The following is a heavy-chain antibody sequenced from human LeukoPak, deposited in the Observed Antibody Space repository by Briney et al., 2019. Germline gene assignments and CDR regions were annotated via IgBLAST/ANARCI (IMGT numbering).Heavy chain of an antibody. Sequence: GGSLRLSCAASGFTFSSYGMHWVRQAPGKGLEWVAFIRYDGSNKYYADSVKGRFTISRDNAKNTLYLQMNSLRAEDTAVYYCARGDCSGGSCYCDYRGQGALVTVSS. CDR1: GFTFSSYG. J-gene: IGHJ4*02. CDR2: IRYDGSNK. CDR3: ARGDCSGGSCYCDY. D-gene: IGHD2-15*01. V-gene: IGHV3-30*02.